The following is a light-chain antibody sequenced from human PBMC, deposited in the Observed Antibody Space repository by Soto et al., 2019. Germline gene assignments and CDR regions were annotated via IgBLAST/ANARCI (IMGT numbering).Light chain of an antibody. V-gene: IGKV1-33*01. CDR1: QGISNY. CDR2: DAS. Sequence: DIQMTQSPSSLSASVGDRVTITCQASQGISNYLNWYQQKPGKAPKLLIYDASNLEAGVASRFSGSGSGTDFTFAISSLQHEDIATYYCQQYDNLPITFRQGTRLEIK. J-gene: IGKJ5*01. CDR3: QQYDNLPIT.